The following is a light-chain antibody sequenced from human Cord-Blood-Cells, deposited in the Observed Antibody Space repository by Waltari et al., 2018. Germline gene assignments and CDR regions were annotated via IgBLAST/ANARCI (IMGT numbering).Light chain of an antibody. Sequence: DIQMTQSPSSLSASVGDRVTITCRASQGISNSLAWYQQKPGKAPKLLLYAASRLESGVPSRFSGCGSGTDYTLTISSLQPEDFATYYCQQYYSTPLYTFGQGTKLEIK. J-gene: IGKJ2*01. CDR1: QGISNS. CDR2: AAS. CDR3: QQYYSTPLYT. V-gene: IGKV1-NL1*01.